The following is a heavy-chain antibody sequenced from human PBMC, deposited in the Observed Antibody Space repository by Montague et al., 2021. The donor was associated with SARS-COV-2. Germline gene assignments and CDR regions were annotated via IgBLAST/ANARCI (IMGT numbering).Heavy chain of an antibody. D-gene: IGHD3-10*01. V-gene: IGHV4-61*02. Sequence: TLSLTCTVSGGSISSGSYYWSWIRQPAGKGLEWIGRIYPSGSTNYNPSLKSRVTISVDTSKNQFSLRLTSVTAADTAVYYCARASRPRQFRGITLVNAMDVWGQGTTVTVSS. J-gene: IGHJ6*02. CDR3: ARASRPRQFRGITLVNAMDV. CDR1: GGSISSGSYY. CDR2: IYPSGST.